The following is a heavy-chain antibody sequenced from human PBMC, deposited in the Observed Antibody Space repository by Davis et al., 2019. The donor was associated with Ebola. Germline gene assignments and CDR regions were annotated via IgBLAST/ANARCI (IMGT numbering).Heavy chain of an antibody. CDR1: GYTFTSYG. CDR2: ISAYNGNT. J-gene: IGHJ6*04. V-gene: IGHV1-18*01. D-gene: IGHD2-2*01. CDR3: ARDLRDVEVLRTPMTYYFHALDV. Sequence: AASVKVSCKASGYTFTSYGISWVRQAPGQGLEWMGWISAYNGNTNYAQKLQGRVTMTTDTSTSTAYMELSSLGYDDTAVYYCARDLRDVEVLRTPMTYYFHALDVWGKGTAVTVSS.